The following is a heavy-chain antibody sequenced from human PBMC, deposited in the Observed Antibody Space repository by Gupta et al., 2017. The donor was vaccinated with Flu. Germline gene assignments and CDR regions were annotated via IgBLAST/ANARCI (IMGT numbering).Heavy chain of an antibody. V-gene: IGHV3-9*01. Sequence: EVQLVESGGGLVQPGRSLRLSCAASGFTFDDYAMPWVRQAPGKGLEWVSGISWNSGSIGYADSVKGRFTISRDNAKNSLYLQMNSLRAEDTALYYCAKDISGYSYADRSSYYYYGMDVWGQGTTVTVSS. CDR3: AKDISGYSYADRSSYYYYGMDV. D-gene: IGHD5-18*01. CDR2: ISWNSGSI. J-gene: IGHJ6*02. CDR1: GFTFDDYA.